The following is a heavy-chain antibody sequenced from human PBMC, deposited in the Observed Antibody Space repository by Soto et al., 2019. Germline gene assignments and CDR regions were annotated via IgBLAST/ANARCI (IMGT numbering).Heavy chain of an antibody. Sequence: QITLNESGPTVVKPAETLTLTCTFSGFSLTTSGVGVGWIRQSPGKAPEWLALIYWDDDKRYSASLKSRLTLTNDTSKNQVVLTMASVDPADTATYYCAHWILRTVFGLVTTTASYFDFWGQGTPVVVSS. CDR1: GFSLTTSGVG. V-gene: IGHV2-5*02. CDR2: IYWDDDK. D-gene: IGHD3-3*01. J-gene: IGHJ4*02. CDR3: AHWILRTVFGLVTTTASYFDF.